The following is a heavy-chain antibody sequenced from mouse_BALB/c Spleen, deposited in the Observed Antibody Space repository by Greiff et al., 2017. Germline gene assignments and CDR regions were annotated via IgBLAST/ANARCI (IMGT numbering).Heavy chain of an antibody. D-gene: IGHD4-1*01. CDR3: ARGLTGTAWFAY. CDR2: INPSTGYT. J-gene: IGHJ3*01. CDR1: GYTFTSYW. Sequence: QVQLQQSGAELAKPGASVKMSCKASGYTFTSYWMHWVKQRPGQGLEWIGYINPSTGYTEYNQKFKDKATLTADKSSSTAYMQLSSLTSEDSAVYDCARGLTGTAWFAYWGQGTLVTVSA. V-gene: IGHV1-7*01.